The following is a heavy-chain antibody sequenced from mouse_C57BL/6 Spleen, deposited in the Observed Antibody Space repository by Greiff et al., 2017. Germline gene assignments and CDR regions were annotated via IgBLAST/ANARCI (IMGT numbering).Heavy chain of an antibody. V-gene: IGHV14-4*01. J-gene: IGHJ3*01. D-gene: IGHD1-1*01. CDR1: GFNIKDDY. CDR3: TTLVTTVVENAY. CDR2: IDPENGDT. Sequence: EVQLQESGAELVRPGASVKLSCTASGFNIKDDYMHWVQQRPEQGLEWIGRIDPENGDTEYASKFQGKATITADTSSNTAYLQLSSLPSEDTAVYYCTTLVTTVVENAYWGQGTLVTVSA.